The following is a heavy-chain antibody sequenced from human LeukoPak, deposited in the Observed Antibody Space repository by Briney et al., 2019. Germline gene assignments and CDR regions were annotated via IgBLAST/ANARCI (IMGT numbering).Heavy chain of an antibody. CDR2: INHSGST. CDR1: GGSISTSGYY. V-gene: IGHV4-39*07. CDR3: ARGGARDYYFDY. Sequence: SETLSLTCTVSGGSISTSGYYWSWIRPPPGKGLEWIGEINHSGSTNYNPSLKSRVTISVDTSKNQFSLTLNSVTAADTAVYYCARGGARDYYFDYWDKGTLVTVSS. J-gene: IGHJ4*02. D-gene: IGHD2-21*02.